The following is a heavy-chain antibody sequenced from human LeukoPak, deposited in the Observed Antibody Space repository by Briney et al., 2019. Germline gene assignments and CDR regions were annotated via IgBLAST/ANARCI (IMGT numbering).Heavy chain of an antibody. J-gene: IGHJ6*03. D-gene: IGHD5-12*01. CDR1: GFSFSSYN. Sequence: GGSLRLSCAASGFSFSSYNMNWVRPTPGKGLEWVSSITSSSTYTFYADSVKGRFTISRDNAKSSLYLQMNNLRAEDTAVYYCARDPYSGHYGNDYYYYMDVWGKGTTVTISS. CDR2: ITSSSTYT. V-gene: IGHV3-21*01. CDR3: ARDPYSGHYGNDYYYYMDV.